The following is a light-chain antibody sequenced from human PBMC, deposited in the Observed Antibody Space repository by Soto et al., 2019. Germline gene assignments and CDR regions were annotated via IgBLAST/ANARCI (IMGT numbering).Light chain of an antibody. CDR1: QSVRSSY. V-gene: IGKV3-20*01. CDR3: QQYGSSPT. CDR2: GTS. J-gene: IGKJ1*01. Sequence: EIVLTQSPGTLSLAPGERATLSCRASQSVRSSYLAWYQQKPGQAPRLLIYGTSSRATGIPDRFSGSGSGTDFTLTISRLEPEDFALYYCQQYGSSPTFGQGTKVDIK.